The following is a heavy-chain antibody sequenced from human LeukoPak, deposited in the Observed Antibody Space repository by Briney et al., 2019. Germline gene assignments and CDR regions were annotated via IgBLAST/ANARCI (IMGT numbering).Heavy chain of an antibody. D-gene: IGHD3-22*01. CDR3: AKGPYDSSGSDY. CDR1: GFTFSSYA. V-gene: IGHV3-23*01. Sequence: GGSLRLSCAASGFTFSSYAMSWVRQAPGKGLEWVSAISGSGGSTYYADSVKGRFTISRDNSKNTLYLHMNSLRAEDTAVYYCAKGPYDSSGSDYWGQGTLVTVSS. CDR2: ISGSGGST. J-gene: IGHJ4*02.